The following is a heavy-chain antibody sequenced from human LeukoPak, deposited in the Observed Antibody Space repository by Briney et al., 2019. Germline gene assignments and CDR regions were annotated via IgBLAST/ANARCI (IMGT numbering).Heavy chain of an antibody. D-gene: IGHD3-3*01. V-gene: IGHV3-53*01. CDR1: GFTVSSNY. CDR2: IYSGGST. J-gene: IGHJ6*03. Sequence: GGSLRLSCAASGFTVSSNYMSWVPQAPGKGLEWVLVIYSGGSTYYADSVKGRFTISRDNSKNTLYLQMNSLRAEDTAVYYCARGDYDFWSGHPMDVWGKGTTVTVSS. CDR3: ARGDYDFWSGHPMDV.